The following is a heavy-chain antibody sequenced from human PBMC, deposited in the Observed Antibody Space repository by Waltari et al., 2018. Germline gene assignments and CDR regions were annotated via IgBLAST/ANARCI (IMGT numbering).Heavy chain of an antibody. J-gene: IGHJ5*02. CDR3: ARARLIVGATAGWFDP. V-gene: IGHV4-39*07. D-gene: IGHD1-26*01. CDR2: IYYSGST. CDR1: GGSISSSSYY. Sequence: QLQLQESGPGLVKPSETLSLTCTVSGGSISSSSYYCGWIRQPPGKGLEWIGSIYYSGSTYYNPSLKSRVTISVDTSKNQFSLKLSSVTAADTAVYYCARARLIVGATAGWFDPWGQGTLVTVSS.